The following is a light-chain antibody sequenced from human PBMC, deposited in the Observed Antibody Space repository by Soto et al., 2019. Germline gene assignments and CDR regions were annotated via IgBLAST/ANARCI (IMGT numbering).Light chain of an antibody. V-gene: IGKV1-33*01. J-gene: IGKJ3*01. CDR2: DAS. CDR1: QDISNY. CDR3: QQYDNLPPFT. Sequence: DIQMTQSPSSLSASVGDRVTITCQASQDISNYLNWYQQKPGKAPKLLIYDASNLETGVPSRFSGSGSGTDFTFTISSLQPEDIPTYYCQQYDNLPPFTFGPVTKVYI.